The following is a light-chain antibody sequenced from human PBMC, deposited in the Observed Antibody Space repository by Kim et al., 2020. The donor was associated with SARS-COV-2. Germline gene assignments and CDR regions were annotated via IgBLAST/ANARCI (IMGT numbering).Light chain of an antibody. Sequence: QSALTQPASVSGSPGQPITISCTGTSSDVGGYNYVSWYQHHPGRAPKLMIYEVSNRPSGVSNRFSGSKSGNTASLAISGLQAEDEADYYCSSYTSSSTLVVFGGGTQLTVL. CDR1: SSDVGGYNY. V-gene: IGLV2-14*01. J-gene: IGLJ2*01. CDR2: EVS. CDR3: SSYTSSSTLVV.